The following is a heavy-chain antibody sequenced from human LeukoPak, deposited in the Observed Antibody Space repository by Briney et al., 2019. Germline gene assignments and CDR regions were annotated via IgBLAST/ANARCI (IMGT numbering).Heavy chain of an antibody. CDR2: ISYDGSNK. CDR1: GCTFSSYG. D-gene: IGHD2-21*01. CDR3: AKDPAAYCGGDCSPGDY. V-gene: IGHV3-30*18. J-gene: IGHJ4*02. Sequence: GGSLRLSCAASGCTFSSYGMHWVRQAPGKGLEWVGVISYDGSNKYYADSVKGRFTISRDNSKNTLYLQMHSLRAEDTAVYYCAKDPAAYCGGDCSPGDYWGQGTLVTVSS.